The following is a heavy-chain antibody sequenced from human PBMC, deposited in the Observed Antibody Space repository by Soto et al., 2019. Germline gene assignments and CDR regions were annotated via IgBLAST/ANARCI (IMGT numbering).Heavy chain of an antibody. V-gene: IGHV1-69*01. J-gene: IGHJ4*02. CDR1: GGTFSSYR. CDR2: IVPIYRTA. D-gene: IGHD6-13*01. CDR3: ARDSGAKLSSS. Sequence: QVQLVQSGAEVKKPGSSVKVSCKASGGTFSSYRINWVRQAPGQGLEWVGGIVPIYRTADYAQKFQGRVTITADESARTAYRELRCLKSQVKAVYYCARDSGAKLSSSWGQGTLVTVSS.